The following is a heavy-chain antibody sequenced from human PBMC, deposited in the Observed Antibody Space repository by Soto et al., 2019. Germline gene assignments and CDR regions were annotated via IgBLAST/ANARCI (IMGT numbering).Heavy chain of an antibody. CDR3: ARDVLVTTGAFDY. J-gene: IGHJ4*02. CDR1: GGSISSYY. D-gene: IGHD1-26*01. V-gene: IGHV4-59*01. Sequence: SETLSLTCTVSGGSISSYYWSWIRQPPGKGLEWIGYIYYSGSTNYSPSLKSRVTISVDTSKNQFSLKLSSVTAADTAVYYCARDVLVTTGAFDYWGQGTLVTVSS. CDR2: IYYSGST.